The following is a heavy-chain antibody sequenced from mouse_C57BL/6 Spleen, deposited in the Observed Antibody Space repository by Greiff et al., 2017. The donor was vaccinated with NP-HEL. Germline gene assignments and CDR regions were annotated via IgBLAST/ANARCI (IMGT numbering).Heavy chain of an antibody. Sequence: VQLQQSGAELVMPGASVKLSCKASGYTFTSYWMHWVKQRPGQGLEWIGEIDPSDSYTNYNQKFKGKSTLTVDKSSSTAYMQLSSLTSEDSAVYYCARRDYGSSSWYFDVWGTGTTVTVSS. CDR3: ARRDYGSSSWYFDV. J-gene: IGHJ1*03. V-gene: IGHV1-69*01. D-gene: IGHD1-1*01. CDR2: IDPSDSYT. CDR1: GYTFTSYW.